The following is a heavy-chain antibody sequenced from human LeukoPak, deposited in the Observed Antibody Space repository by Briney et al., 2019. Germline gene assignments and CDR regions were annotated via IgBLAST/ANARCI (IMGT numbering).Heavy chain of an antibody. D-gene: IGHD3-3*01. CDR3: ARDPNTPDFWSGYYFDY. V-gene: IGHV3-33*01. CDR1: GFTFSTYG. Sequence: GCALRLSCAGSGFTFSTYGMHWVRQAPGKGLEGGAVVWDDGSKKYYADSVKGRFTISRDNSKSTLYLQMNSLRAEDTAVYYCARDPNTPDFWSGYYFDYWGQGTLVTVSS. J-gene: IGHJ4*02. CDR2: VWDDGSKK.